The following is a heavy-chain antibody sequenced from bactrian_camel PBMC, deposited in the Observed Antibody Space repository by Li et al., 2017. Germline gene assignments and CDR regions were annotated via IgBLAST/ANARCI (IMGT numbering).Heavy chain of an antibody. D-gene: IGHD1*01. CDR1: GRTDRSYS. Sequence: VQLVESGGGSVQAGESLRLTCTASGRTDRSYSMGWFRQAPGKEREGVASIWTYDGRTSFADSVKGRFTVSRDNAKNTIFLQMNDLKPEDTAVYYCGAHYPGFDYSRECDLDFPYSGRGTQVTVS. J-gene: IGHJ6*01. V-gene: IGHV3-3*01. CDR3: GAHYPGFDYSRECDLDFPY. CDR2: IWTYDGRT.